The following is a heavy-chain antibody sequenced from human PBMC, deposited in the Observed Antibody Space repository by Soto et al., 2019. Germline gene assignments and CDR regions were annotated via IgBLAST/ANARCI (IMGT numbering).Heavy chain of an antibody. J-gene: IGHJ4*02. Sequence: QVQLVQSETEVKKPGSAVKVSCKASGGTFNTYAMHWVRQAPGQGLEWMGGIIPMFDTPRYAQTFQGRVTITVDESTTTAYMELSSLRSDDTAVYYCTRSIGSGGVIGGFDYWGQGTLVTVSS. CDR3: TRSIGSGGVIGGFDY. D-gene: IGHD3-16*02. CDR2: IIPMFDTP. V-gene: IGHV1-69*01. CDR1: GGTFNTYA.